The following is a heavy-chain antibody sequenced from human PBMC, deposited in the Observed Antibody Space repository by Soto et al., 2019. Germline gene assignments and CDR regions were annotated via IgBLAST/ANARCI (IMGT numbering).Heavy chain of an antibody. Sequence: SETLSLTCTVSGGSTSSGGYYWSWIRQHPGKGLEWIGYIYYSGSTYYNPSLKSRVTISVDTSKNQFSLKLSSVTAADTAVYYCARRKSPTAMPSEGYHYYGMDVWGQGTTVTVSS. J-gene: IGHJ6*02. CDR1: GGSTSSGGYY. CDR3: ARRKSPTAMPSEGYHYYGMDV. V-gene: IGHV4-31*03. CDR2: IYYSGST. D-gene: IGHD5-18*01.